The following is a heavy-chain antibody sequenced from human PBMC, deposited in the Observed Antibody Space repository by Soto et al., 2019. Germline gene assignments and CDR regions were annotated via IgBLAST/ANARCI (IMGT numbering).Heavy chain of an antibody. CDR1: GFTFSSYD. CDR3: ARAIVLGDYDTFYFDY. J-gene: IGHJ4*02. Sequence: EVQLVESGGGLVQPGGSLRLSCAASGFTFSSYDMHWVRQATGKGLEWVSAIGTAGDTYYPGSVKGRFTISRENAKNSLYLQMNSLTAGDTAVYYCARAIVLGDYDTFYFDYWGQGTLVTVSS. V-gene: IGHV3-13*01. CDR2: IGTAGDT. D-gene: IGHD4-17*01.